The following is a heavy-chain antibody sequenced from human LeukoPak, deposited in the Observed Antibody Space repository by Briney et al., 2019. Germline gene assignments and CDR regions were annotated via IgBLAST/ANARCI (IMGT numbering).Heavy chain of an antibody. Sequence: PGGSLRLYCAASGFTFTSYDMNWVRQAPGKGLEWVSSSSSRSSSRYYVESVKGRFIISRDNAKKSLYLQMNMLRAEDTAVYYCARGAASSTLDYWGQRTLVTVSS. V-gene: IGHV3-21*01. J-gene: IGHJ4*02. CDR2: SSSRSSSR. CDR1: GFTFTSYD. CDR3: ARGAASSTLDY. D-gene: IGHD6-13*01.